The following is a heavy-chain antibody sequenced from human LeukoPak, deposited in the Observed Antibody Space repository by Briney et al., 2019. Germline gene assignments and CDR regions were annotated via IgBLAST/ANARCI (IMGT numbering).Heavy chain of an antibody. D-gene: IGHD6-13*01. CDR1: LFTLSVEN. Sequence: GGSLRLSSAPSLFTLSVENMNSVPQAPGKGLEWVSSISSSSSYIYYTDSVKGRFTISRDNAKNSLYLQMTRLRADDTAIYYCAKVRLGPAAETSRWGQGTLVTVSS. V-gene: IGHV3-21*01. J-gene: IGHJ4*02. CDR2: ISSSSSYI. CDR3: AKVRLGPAAETSR.